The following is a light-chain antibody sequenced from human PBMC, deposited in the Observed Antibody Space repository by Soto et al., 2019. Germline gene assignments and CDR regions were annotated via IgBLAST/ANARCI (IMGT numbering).Light chain of an antibody. V-gene: IGLV2-14*01. Sequence: QSALTQPASVSGSPGQSITISCTGTSSDVGRYNYVSWYQQYPGRAPKLIIYEVTNRPSGVSDRFSGSKSGNVASLTISGLQAADEADYYCGSYTSTYVRIFGTGTKV. CDR1: SSDVGRYNY. J-gene: IGLJ1*01. CDR3: GSYTSTYVRI. CDR2: EVT.